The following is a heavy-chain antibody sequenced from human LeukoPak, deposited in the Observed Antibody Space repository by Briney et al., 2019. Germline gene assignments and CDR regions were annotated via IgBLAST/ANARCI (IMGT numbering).Heavy chain of an antibody. CDR3: ARGEYYYDGGY. V-gene: IGHV3-7*03. CDR2: IKEDGSQK. CDR1: GGSISSYY. D-gene: IGHD3-22*01. J-gene: IGHJ4*02. Sequence: ETLSLTCTVSGGSISSYYWSWVRQAPGKGLEWVANIKEDGSQKYYVDSVRGRFTMSRDNAKNSLYLQMNSLRTEDTAVYYCARGEYYYDGGYWGQGTLVTVSS.